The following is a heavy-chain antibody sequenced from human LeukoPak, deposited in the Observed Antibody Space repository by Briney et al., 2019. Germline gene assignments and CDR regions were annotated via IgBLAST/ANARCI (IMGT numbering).Heavy chain of an antibody. D-gene: IGHD3-10*01. V-gene: IGHV7-4-1*02. Sequence: ASVKVSCKASGYTFNTHSITWVRQAPGQGLEWLGWINADTGKPTYAQDFTGRFVFSLDTSVSTAYLQISSLKASDTAMYYCARSQIGVRGGFYYMDVWGKGTTVTISS. J-gene: IGHJ6*03. CDR2: INADTGKP. CDR3: ARSQIGVRGGFYYMDV. CDR1: GYTFNTHS.